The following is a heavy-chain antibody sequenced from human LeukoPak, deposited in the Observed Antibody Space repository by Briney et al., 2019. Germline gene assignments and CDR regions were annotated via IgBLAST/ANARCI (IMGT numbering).Heavy chain of an antibody. J-gene: IGHJ6*03. CDR2: IYYSGST. CDR1: GGSISSSSYY. CDR3: ATTTVVTAHYYYYYMDV. V-gene: IGHV4-39*01. Sequence: SETLSLTCTVSGGSISSSSYYWGWIRQPPGKGLELVGSIYYSGSTYSNPSLKSRVTISVDTSKNQFSLKLSSVTAADTAVYYCATTTVVTAHYYYYYMDVWGKGTTVTVSS. D-gene: IGHD4-23*01.